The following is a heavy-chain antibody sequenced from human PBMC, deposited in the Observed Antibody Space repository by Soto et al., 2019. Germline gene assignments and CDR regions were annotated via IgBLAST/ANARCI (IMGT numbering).Heavy chain of an antibody. CDR3: ATDLRPSEYFQH. CDR2: FDPEDGET. V-gene: IGHV1-24*01. J-gene: IGHJ1*01. Sequence: RASVKVSCKVSGYTLTELSMHWVRQAPGKGLEWMGGFDPEDGETIYAQKFQGRVTMTEDTSTDTAYMELSSLRSEDTAVYYCATDLRPSEYFQHWGQGTLVTVSS. CDR1: GYTLTELS.